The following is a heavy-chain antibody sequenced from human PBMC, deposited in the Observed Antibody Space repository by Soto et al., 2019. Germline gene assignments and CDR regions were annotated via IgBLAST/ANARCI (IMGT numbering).Heavy chain of an antibody. Sequence: GGSLRLSCAASGFTFSSYAMSWVRQAPGKGLEWVSAISGSGGSTYYADSVKGRFTISRDNSKNTLYLQMNSLRAEDTAVYYCAKDPARPSTFMPPESHWGQGTLVTVSS. CDR1: GFTFSSYA. D-gene: IGHD3-16*01. CDR3: AKDPARPSTFMPPESH. J-gene: IGHJ1*01. V-gene: IGHV3-23*01. CDR2: ISGSGGST.